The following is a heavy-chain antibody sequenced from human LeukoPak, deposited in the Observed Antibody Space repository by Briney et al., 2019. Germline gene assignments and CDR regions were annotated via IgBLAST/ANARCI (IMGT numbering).Heavy chain of an antibody. CDR1: AFTFSNYW. J-gene: IGHJ4*02. Sequence: GGSLRLSCAASAFTFSNYWMSWVRQAPGKGLEWVANMKEDGGEINYVDSVKGRFTISRDNAKNSLYLQMYSLRVDDTAVYYCARDRGYSTFDYWGQGTLVTVSS. CDR2: MKEDGGEI. V-gene: IGHV3-7*01. D-gene: IGHD4-23*01. CDR3: ARDRGYSTFDY.